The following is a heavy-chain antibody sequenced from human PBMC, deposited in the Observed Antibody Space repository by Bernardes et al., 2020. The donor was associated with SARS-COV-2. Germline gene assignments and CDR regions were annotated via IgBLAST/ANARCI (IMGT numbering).Heavy chain of an antibody. CDR3: ARGRSPVIRGHNCFDP. V-gene: IGHV1-8*01. D-gene: IGHD3-10*01. CDR2: MNPNSGNT. Sequence: ASVKVSCKASGYTFTTYDVNWVRQASGQGLEWMGWMNPNSGNTGYAQKFQGRVTMTRNTSITTAYMELNSLRSEDTAVYYCARGRSPVIRGHNCFDPWSQGTLVTVSS. CDR1: GYTFTTYD. J-gene: IGHJ5*02.